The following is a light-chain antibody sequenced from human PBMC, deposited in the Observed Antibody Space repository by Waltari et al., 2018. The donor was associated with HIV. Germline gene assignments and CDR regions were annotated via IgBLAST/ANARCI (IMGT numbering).Light chain of an antibody. CDR1: QSVSSN. CDR2: GAS. Sequence: EIVMTQSPATLSVSPGERATLSCRASQSVSSNLAWYQQKPGLAPRLLIYGASTRATGIPARFSGSGSGTEFTLTISSLQSEDFVVYYCQQYNNWPPLTFGGGTKVEIK. J-gene: IGKJ4*01. V-gene: IGKV3-15*01. CDR3: QQYNNWPPLT.